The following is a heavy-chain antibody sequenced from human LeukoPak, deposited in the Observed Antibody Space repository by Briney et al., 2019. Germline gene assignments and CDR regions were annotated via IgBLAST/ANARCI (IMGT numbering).Heavy chain of an antibody. CDR2: INYSGST. V-gene: IGHV4-39*01. D-gene: IGHD1-14*01. Sequence: SETLSLTCSVSGDSIRSSHEYWGWIRQPPGKGLEYIGSINYSGSTYYDPSLKGRVTISVDPSKNQFSLKVTSMTAADSAVYYCSRLFVTGVDGRGRFHSWGQGTLVTVSS. CDR1: GDSIRSSHEY. CDR3: SRLFVTGVDGRGRFHS. J-gene: IGHJ5*01.